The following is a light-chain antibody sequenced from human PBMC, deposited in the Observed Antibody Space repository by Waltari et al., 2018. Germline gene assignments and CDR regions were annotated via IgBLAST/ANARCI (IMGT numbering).Light chain of an antibody. CDR1: SSDVGGYNY. Sequence: QSALTQPASVSGSPGQSITISCTGTSSDVGGYNYVSCYQQHPGKAPKLMIYDVSSRPSGISNRFSGSKSGNTASLTISGLQAEDEADYYCSSYTSINTWVFGGGTKVTVL. CDR2: DVS. J-gene: IGLJ3*02. V-gene: IGLV2-14*03. CDR3: SSYTSINTWV.